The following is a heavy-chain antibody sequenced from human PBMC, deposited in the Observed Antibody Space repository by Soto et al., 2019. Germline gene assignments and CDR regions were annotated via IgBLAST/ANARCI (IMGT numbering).Heavy chain of an antibody. CDR1: GYSFTSYW. V-gene: IGHV5-51*01. Sequence: GESLKISCKGSGYSFTSYWIGWVRQMPGKGLEWMGIIYPGDSDTRYSPSFQGQVTISADKSISTAYLQWSSLKASDTAMYYCARMYYYDNSGYKYGMDVWGQGTTVTVSS. CDR3: ARMYYYDNSGYKYGMDV. D-gene: IGHD3-22*01. J-gene: IGHJ6*02. CDR2: IYPGDSDT.